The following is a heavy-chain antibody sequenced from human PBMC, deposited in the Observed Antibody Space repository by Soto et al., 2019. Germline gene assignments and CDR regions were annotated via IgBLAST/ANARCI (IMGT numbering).Heavy chain of an antibody. D-gene: IGHD6-13*01. CDR3: ARERSAAGTGWFDP. CDR1: GYTFTSYD. V-gene: IGHV1-8*01. Sequence: QVQLVQSGAEVKKPGASVKVSCKASGYTFTSYDINWVRQATGQGLEWMGWMNPNSGNTGYAQKFQGRVTMTRNTSISTAYMELSSLRSEDTSVYYCARERSAAGTGWFDPWGQGTLVTVSS. J-gene: IGHJ5*02. CDR2: MNPNSGNT.